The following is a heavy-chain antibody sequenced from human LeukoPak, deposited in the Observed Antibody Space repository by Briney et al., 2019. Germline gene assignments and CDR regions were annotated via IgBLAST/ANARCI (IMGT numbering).Heavy chain of an antibody. D-gene: IGHD3-10*01. V-gene: IGHV3-53*01. J-gene: IGHJ6*02. Sequence: PGGSLRLFCVASGFTVSNNCMSWVRQAPGKGLEWVSVTYSDGSTYYSDSVKGRFTISSDSSKNTLYLQMNSLRAEDTAVYFCARERIYFGSGRDLNDARLFYYYGLDVWGQGTTVTVSS. CDR2: TYSDGST. CDR1: GFTVSNNC. CDR3: ARERIYFGSGRDLNDARLFYYYGLDV.